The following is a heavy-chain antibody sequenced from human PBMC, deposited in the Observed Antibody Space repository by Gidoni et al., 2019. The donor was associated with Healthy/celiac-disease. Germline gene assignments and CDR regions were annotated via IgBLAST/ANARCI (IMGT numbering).Heavy chain of an antibody. CDR2: ISGSGGST. Sequence: EVQLLESGGGLVQPGGSLRLSCAASGFPFSSYAMSWVRQAPGKGLEWVSAISGSGGSTYYADSVKGRFTISRDNSKNTLYLQMNSLRAEDTAVYYCAKAPRVVYWYFDLWGRGTLVTVSS. CDR3: AKAPRVVYWYFDL. J-gene: IGHJ2*01. CDR1: GFPFSSYA. D-gene: IGHD3-3*01. V-gene: IGHV3-23*01.